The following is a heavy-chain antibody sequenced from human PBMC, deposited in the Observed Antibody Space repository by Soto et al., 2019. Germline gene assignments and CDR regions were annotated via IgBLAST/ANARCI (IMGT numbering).Heavy chain of an antibody. V-gene: IGHV4-4*02. CDR1: GASISGDNW. CDR2: IHHSGTT. Sequence: QVQLQESGPGLVRPSGTLSLTCGVSGASISGDNWWSWVRQPPGKGLEWIGEIHHSGTTNYNPSLKCRATISADTSKNQFSLSLRSVTAADTAVYFCVRQFRGADWGQGTLVAVSS. J-gene: IGHJ4*02. CDR3: VRQFRGAD.